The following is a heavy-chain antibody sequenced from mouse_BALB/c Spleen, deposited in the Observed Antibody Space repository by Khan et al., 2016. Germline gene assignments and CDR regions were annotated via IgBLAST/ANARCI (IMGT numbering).Heavy chain of an antibody. V-gene: IGHV1-7*01. CDR2: INPSTGYT. J-gene: IGHJ4*01. CDR1: GYTFTSYW. Sequence: QVQLKESGAELAKPGASVKMSCKASGYTFTSYWMHWVKQRPGQGLEWIGYINPSTGYTEYNQKFKDKATLTADKSSSTAYMQLSSLTSEDSAVYYCARWPYFPYAMDYWGQGTSVPVSS. CDR3: ARWPYFPYAMDY.